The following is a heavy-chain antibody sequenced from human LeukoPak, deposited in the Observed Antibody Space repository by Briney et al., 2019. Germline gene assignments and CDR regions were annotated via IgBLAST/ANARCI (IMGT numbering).Heavy chain of an antibody. D-gene: IGHD2-15*01. V-gene: IGHV3-30*02. CDR3: AKGLGVVVVAAHYYMDV. CDR2: IRYDGSNK. J-gene: IGHJ6*03. CDR1: GFTFSSYA. Sequence: PGRSLRLSCAASGFTFSSYAMHWVRQAPGKGLEWVAFIRYDGSNKYYADSVKGRFTISRDNSKNTLYLQMNSLRAEDTAVYYCAKGLGVVVVAAHYYMDVWGKGTTVTVSS.